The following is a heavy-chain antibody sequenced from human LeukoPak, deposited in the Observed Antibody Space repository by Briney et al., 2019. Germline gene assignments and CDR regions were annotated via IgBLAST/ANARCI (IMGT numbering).Heavy chain of an antibody. Sequence: SVKVSCEASGGTFSSYAISWVRQAPGQGLEWMGRIIPILGIANYAQKFQGRVTITADKSTSTAYMELSSLRSEDTAVYYCASSDTAMAPFDYWGQGTLVTVSS. J-gene: IGHJ4*02. CDR3: ASSDTAMAPFDY. V-gene: IGHV1-69*04. CDR2: IIPILGIA. D-gene: IGHD5-18*01. CDR1: GGTFSSYA.